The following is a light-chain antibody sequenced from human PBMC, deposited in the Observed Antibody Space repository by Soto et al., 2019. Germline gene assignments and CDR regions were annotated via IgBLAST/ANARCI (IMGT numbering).Light chain of an antibody. Sequence: QTVVTQEPSFSVSPGGTVTLTCGLSSGSVSPSYYPGWFQQTPGQAPRALIYTTNTRSSGVPDRFSGSILGNKAALTITGAQADDESDYYCSSYTSSTTWVFGGGTKLTVL. CDR2: TTN. V-gene: IGLV8-61*01. CDR3: SSYTSSTTWV. J-gene: IGLJ3*02. CDR1: SGSVSPSYY.